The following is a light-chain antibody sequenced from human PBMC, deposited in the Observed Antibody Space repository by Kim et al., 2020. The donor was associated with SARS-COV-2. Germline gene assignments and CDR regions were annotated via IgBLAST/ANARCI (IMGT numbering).Light chain of an antibody. J-gene: IGKJ4*01. CDR1: QSVSSI. CDR2: GAS. V-gene: IGKV3-15*01. CDR3: QQYSHWPLT. Sequence: EIVMTQSPATLSVSPGERATLSCRASQSVSSILAWYQQKPGQAPRLLIYGASTGATGIPGRFSGSGSGTEFTLTISSLQSEDFAVYYCQQYSHWPLTFGGGTKVDIK.